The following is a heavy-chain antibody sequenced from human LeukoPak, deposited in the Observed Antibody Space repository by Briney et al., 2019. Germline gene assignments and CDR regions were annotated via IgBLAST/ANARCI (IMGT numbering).Heavy chain of an antibody. V-gene: IGHV3-21*06. CDR1: GFTFSDYN. D-gene: IGHD6-13*01. Sequence: PAGSLRLSCAASGFTFSDYNMNWVRQAPGKGLEWVPVISSSSTYIYYADSVKGRFTISRDNAKNSLYLQMNSLRAEDTAVYYCARVSTAASLAIDYWGQGTLVTVST. CDR2: ISSSSTYI. CDR3: ARVSTAASLAIDY. J-gene: IGHJ4*02.